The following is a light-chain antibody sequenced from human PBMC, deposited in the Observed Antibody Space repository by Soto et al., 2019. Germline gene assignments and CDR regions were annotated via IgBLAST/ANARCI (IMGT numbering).Light chain of an antibody. CDR1: QTVRANY. J-gene: IGKJ1*01. CDR2: GAS. Sequence: EIVLTQSPGTLSLSPGDRATLSCRASQTVRANYLAWYQQKPGQAPRLVIHGASNRATDMPDRVSGSGSGTDFTLTINRLEPEDFAVYYCQQYGDSPVTFGQGTKVDIK. V-gene: IGKV3-20*01. CDR3: QQYGDSPVT.